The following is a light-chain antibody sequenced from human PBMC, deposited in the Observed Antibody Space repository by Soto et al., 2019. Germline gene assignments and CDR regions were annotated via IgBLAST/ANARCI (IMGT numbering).Light chain of an antibody. CDR2: GVT. CDR3: SSYTSSSHVL. CDR1: SSDVGGYNY. J-gene: IGLJ2*01. V-gene: IGLV2-14*01. Sequence: QSALTQPASVSGSPGQSITISCTGTSSDVGGYNYVSWYQHHPGKAPKLIIYGVTNRPSGVSNRFSGSKSGNTASLTISGLQAEDEADYYCSSYTSSSHVLFGGGTKLTVL.